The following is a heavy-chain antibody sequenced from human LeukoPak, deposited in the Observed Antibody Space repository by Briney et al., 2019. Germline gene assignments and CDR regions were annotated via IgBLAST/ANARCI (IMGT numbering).Heavy chain of an antibody. CDR1: GFTFSNAW. CDR3: TTQEERYGGGFDP. CDR2: IKSKTDGGTT. Sequence: GGSLRLSCAASGFTFSNAWMSWVRQAPGKGLEGVGRIKSKTDGGTTDYAAPVKGRFTISRDDSKNTLYLQMNSLKTEDTAVYYCTTQEERYGGGFDPWGQGTLVTVSS. D-gene: IGHD4-23*01. J-gene: IGHJ5*02. V-gene: IGHV3-15*01.